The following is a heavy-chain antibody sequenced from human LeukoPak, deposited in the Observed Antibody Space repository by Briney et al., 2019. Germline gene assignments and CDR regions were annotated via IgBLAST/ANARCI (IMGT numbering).Heavy chain of an antibody. CDR3: ARLRWQLVGPYFDY. D-gene: IGHD1-26*01. CDR2: IYSSGNT. CDR1: GDSISTYY. V-gene: IGHV4-59*01. J-gene: IGHJ4*02. Sequence: PSETLSLTCSFSGDSISTYYWNWIRQSPGKGLEWIGHIYSSGNTDYNSSLKSRVTISVDTSKSQFSLRLSSVTATDTAVYYCARLRWQLVGPYFDYWGQGILVTVSS.